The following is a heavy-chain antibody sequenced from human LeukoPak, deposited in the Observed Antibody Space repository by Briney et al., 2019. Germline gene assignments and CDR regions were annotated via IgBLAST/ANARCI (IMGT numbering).Heavy chain of an antibody. CDR2: ISAYNGNT. J-gene: IGHJ4*02. CDR1: GYTFTSYG. D-gene: IGHD5-18*01. Sequence: ASVKVSCKASGYTFTSYGISWVRQAPGQGLEWMGWISAYNGNTNYAQKLQGRVTMTTDTSTSTAYMELRSLRSDDAAVYYCARVSGDYGYEGGDYWGQGTLVTVSS. V-gene: IGHV1-18*01. CDR3: ARVSGDYGYEGGDY.